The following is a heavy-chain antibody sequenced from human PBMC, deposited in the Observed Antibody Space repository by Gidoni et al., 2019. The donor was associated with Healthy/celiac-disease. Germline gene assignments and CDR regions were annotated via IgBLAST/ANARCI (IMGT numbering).Heavy chain of an antibody. CDR2: IYYSGST. CDR1: GGSISSSY. J-gene: IGHJ4*02. Sequence: QVQLQESGPGLVQPSETLSLTCTVSGGSISSSYWSWIRQPPGKGLEWIGYIYYSGSTNYNPSLKSRVTISVDTSKNQFSLKLSSVTAADTAVYYCAREGYCSGGSCYGGEYFDYWGQGTLVTVSS. V-gene: IGHV4-59*01. CDR3: AREGYCSGGSCYGGEYFDY. D-gene: IGHD2-15*01.